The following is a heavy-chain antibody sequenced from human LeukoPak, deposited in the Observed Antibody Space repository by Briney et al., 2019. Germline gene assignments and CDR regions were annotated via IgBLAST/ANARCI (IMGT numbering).Heavy chain of an antibody. D-gene: IGHD6-19*01. CDR1: GFTFSSYA. Sequence: GGSLRLSCAASGFTFSSYAMHWVRQAPGKGLEWVAVISYDGSNKYYADSVKGRFTISRDNSKNTLYLQMNSLRAEDTAVYYCARGGDSSGWYRKNPVDYWGREPWSPSPQ. V-gene: IGHV3-30-3*01. CDR3: ARGGDSSGWYRKNPVDY. J-gene: IGHJ4*02. CDR2: ISYDGSNK.